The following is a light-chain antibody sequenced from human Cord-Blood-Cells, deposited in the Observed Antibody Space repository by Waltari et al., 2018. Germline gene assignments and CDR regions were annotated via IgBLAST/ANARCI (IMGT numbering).Light chain of an antibody. CDR1: SGSIASNY. Sequence: NFMLTQPHSVSESPGKTVTISCTRSSGSIASNYVQWHQQRPGSPPTTVIYEDNQRPSGVPDRFSGSIDSSSNSASLTISGLKTEDEADYYCQSYDSSNHVVFGGGTKLTVL. CDR3: QSYDSSNHVV. V-gene: IGLV6-57*01. CDR2: EDN. J-gene: IGLJ2*01.